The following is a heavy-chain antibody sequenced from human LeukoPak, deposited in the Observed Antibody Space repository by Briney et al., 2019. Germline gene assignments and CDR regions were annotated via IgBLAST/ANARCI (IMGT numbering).Heavy chain of an antibody. D-gene: IGHD6-19*01. J-gene: IGHJ4*02. Sequence: VASVKVSCKASGYTFTSYGISWVRQAPGQGLEWMGWISAYNGNTNYAQKLQGRVTMTTDTSTSTAYMELSSLRSEDTAVYYCARVPSIAVAGTIGNIDYWGQGTLVTVSS. CDR2: ISAYNGNT. CDR3: ARVPSIAVAGTIGNIDY. V-gene: IGHV1-18*01. CDR1: GYTFTSYG.